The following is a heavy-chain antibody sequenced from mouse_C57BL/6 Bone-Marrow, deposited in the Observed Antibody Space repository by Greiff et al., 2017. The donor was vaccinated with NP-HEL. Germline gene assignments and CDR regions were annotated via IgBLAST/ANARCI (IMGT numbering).Heavy chain of an antibody. CDR2: IDPSDSYT. Sequence: VQLQQSGAELARPGASVKLSCKASGYTFTSYGISWVKQRTGQGLEWIGEIDPSDSYTNYNQKFKGKSTLTVDKSSSTAYMQLSSLTSEDSAVYYCARWGSMDYWGQGTSVTVSS. V-gene: IGHV1-69*01. J-gene: IGHJ4*01. CDR3: ARWGSMDY. CDR1: GYTFTSYG.